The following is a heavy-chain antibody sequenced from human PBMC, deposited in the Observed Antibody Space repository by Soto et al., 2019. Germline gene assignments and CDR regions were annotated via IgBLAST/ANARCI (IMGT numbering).Heavy chain of an antibody. CDR3: ARPPGDGSGGSCYYLDY. D-gene: IGHD2-15*01. V-gene: IGHV4-39*01. J-gene: IGHJ4*02. CDR2: IYYSGST. CDR1: GGSISSSSYY. Sequence: KSSETLSLTCTVSGGSISSSSYYWGWIRQPPGKGLEWIGSIYYSGSTYYNPSLKSRVTISVDTSKNQFSLKLSSVTAADTAVYYGARPPGDGSGGSCYYLDYWGQGTLVTVSS.